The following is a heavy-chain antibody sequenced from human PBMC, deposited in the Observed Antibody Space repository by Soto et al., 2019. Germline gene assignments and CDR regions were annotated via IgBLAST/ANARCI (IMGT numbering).Heavy chain of an antibody. J-gene: IGHJ6*03. Sequence: SETLSLTCAVYGGSFSGYYWSWIRQPPGKGLEWIGEINHSGSTNYNPSLKSRVTISVDTSKNQFSLKLSSVTAADTAVYYCARVPRYCSSTSCYLTSRWDYYYYMDVWGKGTTVTVSS. D-gene: IGHD2-2*01. CDR2: INHSGST. V-gene: IGHV4-34*01. CDR1: GGSFSGYY. CDR3: ARVPRYCSSTSCYLTSRWDYYYYMDV.